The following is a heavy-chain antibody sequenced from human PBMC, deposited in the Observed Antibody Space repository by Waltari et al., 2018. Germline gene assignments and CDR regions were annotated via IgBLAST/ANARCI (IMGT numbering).Heavy chain of an antibody. D-gene: IGHD3-9*01. J-gene: IGHJ5*02. Sequence: EVQLVESGGGLVKPGGSLRLSCAASGFTFSNAWMSWVRQAPGKGLEWVGRIKSKTEGGTTDYAAPVKGRFTISRDDSKNTLYLQMNSLKTEDTAVYYCTTDILTGSNWFDPRGQGTLVTVSS. CDR3: TTDILTGSNWFDP. CDR1: GFTFSNAW. V-gene: IGHV3-15*01. CDR2: IKSKTEGGTT.